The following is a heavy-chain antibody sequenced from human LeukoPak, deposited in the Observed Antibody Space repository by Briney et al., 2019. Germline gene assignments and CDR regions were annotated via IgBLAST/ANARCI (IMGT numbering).Heavy chain of an antibody. Sequence: SVKVSCKASGGTFSSYAISWVRQAPGQGLEWMGGIIPIFGTANYAQKFQGRVTITADESTSTAYMELSSLRSEDTAVYYCVIPELSSGSPNADYWGQGTLVTVSS. CDR2: IIPIFGTA. V-gene: IGHV1-69*13. CDR3: VIPELSSGSPNADY. CDR1: GGTFSSYA. J-gene: IGHJ4*02. D-gene: IGHD3-22*01.